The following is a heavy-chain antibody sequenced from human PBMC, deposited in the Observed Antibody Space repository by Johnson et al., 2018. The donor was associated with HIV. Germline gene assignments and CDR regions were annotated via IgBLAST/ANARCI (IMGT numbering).Heavy chain of an antibody. Sequence: VQLVESGGGVVRPGGSLRLSCAASGFTFGDYGMSWVRQPPGKGLEWVSIIYTGGSTYYADSVKGRFTISRENSKNTLYLQMGSLRVEDMAVYYCARLRGAFDIWGQGTMDTVSS. CDR3: ARLRGAFDI. CDR1: GFTFGDYG. CDR2: IYTGGST. J-gene: IGHJ3*02. V-gene: IGHV3-66*02. D-gene: IGHD3-10*01.